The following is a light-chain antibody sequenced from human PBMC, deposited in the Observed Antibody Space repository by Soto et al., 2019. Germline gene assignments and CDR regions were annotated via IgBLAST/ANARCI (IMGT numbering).Light chain of an antibody. Sequence: DIVMTQSPDSLAVSLGERATINCKSSRSILSGSNNYLAWYQQKPGQPPRLLIYWASTRESGVPDRFSGSGSGTDFTLTISSLQAEDVAVYYCQHFGGTTFTFGQGTRLEIK. J-gene: IGKJ5*01. CDR2: WAS. V-gene: IGKV4-1*01. CDR1: RSILSGSNNY. CDR3: QHFGGTTFT.